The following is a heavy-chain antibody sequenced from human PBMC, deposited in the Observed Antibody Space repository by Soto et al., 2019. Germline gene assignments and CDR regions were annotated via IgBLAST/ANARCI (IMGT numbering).Heavy chain of an antibody. CDR1: GGSISSYY. V-gene: IGHV4-59*08. J-gene: IGHJ4*02. D-gene: IGHD1-26*01. Sequence: QVQLQESGAGLVKPSDTLSLTCTASGGSISSYYWSWIRQPPGKGLEWIGYIYYSGGTNYNPSLKSRVTISVDTSKYHYSLKRSSVTAADTAVYYCARRYGGNLDYWSQGTVVTVSS. CDR3: ARRYGGNLDY. CDR2: IYYSGGT.